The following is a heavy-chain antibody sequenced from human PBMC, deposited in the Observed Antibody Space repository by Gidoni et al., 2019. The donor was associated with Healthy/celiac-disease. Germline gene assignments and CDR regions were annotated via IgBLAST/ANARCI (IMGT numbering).Heavy chain of an antibody. V-gene: IGHV3-23*01. D-gene: IGHD6-13*01. J-gene: IGHJ6*03. CDR3: AKDQDNSSSWLGYYYYYMDV. Sequence: EVQLLESGGGLVQPGGSLRLSCAASGFTCSSYARSGVRQAPGKGLVWVSAISGSGGSTCYADSVKGRFTISRDNSKNTLYLQLNSLRAEDTAVYYCAKDQDNSSSWLGYYYYYMDVWGKGTTVTVSS. CDR2: ISGSGGST. CDR1: GFTCSSYA.